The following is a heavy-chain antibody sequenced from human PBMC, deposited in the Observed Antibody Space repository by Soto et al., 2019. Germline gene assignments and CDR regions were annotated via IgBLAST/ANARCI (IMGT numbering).Heavy chain of an antibody. D-gene: IGHD3-9*01. Sequence: EVHLVDSGGGLVQPGGSLRLSCVASGFPFSSYWMSWVRQAPGKGLEWVANIKEDGSDKCYVDSVKSRFTISRDNAKNSLYLQMNSLRVEDTAVYYCVGVSLTGSWGQGTLVYVSS. J-gene: IGHJ5*02. V-gene: IGHV3-7*01. CDR1: GFPFSSYW. CDR3: VGVSLTGS. CDR2: IKEDGSDK.